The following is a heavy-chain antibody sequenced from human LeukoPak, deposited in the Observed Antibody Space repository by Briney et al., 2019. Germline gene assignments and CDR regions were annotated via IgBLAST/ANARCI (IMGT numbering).Heavy chain of an antibody. CDR3: AGGPVVTALDP. Sequence: PSETLSLTCAVSGGSITTYYGTWIRQPPGQALEWIGYIYYTGNTKYNPSLESRVTMSIDTSKNEFSLKIYSVNAADTAVYFCAGGPVVTALDPWGQGTLVTVSS. V-gene: IGHV4-59*01. CDR2: IYYTGNT. CDR1: GGSITTYY. D-gene: IGHD2-21*02. J-gene: IGHJ5*02.